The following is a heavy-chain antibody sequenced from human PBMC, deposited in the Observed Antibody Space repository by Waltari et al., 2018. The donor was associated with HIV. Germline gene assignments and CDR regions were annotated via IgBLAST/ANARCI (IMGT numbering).Heavy chain of an antibody. Sequence: QVQLQQWGAGLLKPSETLSLTCAVYGGSFSGYYWSWIRLPPGKGLEWIGEIKHSGSTNYNPSLKSRVTISVDTSKNQFSLKLSSVTAADTAVYYCARIGSSSGGSGYYFDYWGQGTLVTVSS. CDR2: IKHSGST. CDR1: GGSFSGYY. J-gene: IGHJ4*02. V-gene: IGHV4-34*01. CDR3: ARIGSSSGGSGYYFDY. D-gene: IGHD3-22*01.